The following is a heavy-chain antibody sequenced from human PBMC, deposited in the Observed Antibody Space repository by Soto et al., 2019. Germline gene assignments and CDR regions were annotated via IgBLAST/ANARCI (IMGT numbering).Heavy chain of an antibody. V-gene: IGHV4-4*02. CDR3: ASELRGGASGGDDALDI. Sequence: PSQTLSLTCAVSGGSISSSNWWSWVRQPPGKGLEWIGEIYHSGSTNYNPSLKSRVTISVDKSKNQFSLKLSSVTAADTAVYYCASELRGGASGGDDALDIWGQGTMGTVSS. D-gene: IGHD6-25*01. J-gene: IGHJ3*02. CDR2: IYHSGST. CDR1: GGSISSSNW.